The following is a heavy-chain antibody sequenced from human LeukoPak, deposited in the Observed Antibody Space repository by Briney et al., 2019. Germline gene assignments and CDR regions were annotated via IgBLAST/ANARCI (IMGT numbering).Heavy chain of an antibody. CDR1: GDSVSSNSAS. CDR2: TYYRSKWYN. J-gene: IGHJ3*02. CDR3: SRGSAFDI. V-gene: IGHV6-1*01. Sequence: SPTLSLTFGISGDSVSSNSASWNWVRQSPARGLEWLGRTYYRSKWYNDYAESVKSRIIINPDTSKNQFSLQLNSVTPEDTAVYYCSRGSAFDIWGHGTMVTVSS.